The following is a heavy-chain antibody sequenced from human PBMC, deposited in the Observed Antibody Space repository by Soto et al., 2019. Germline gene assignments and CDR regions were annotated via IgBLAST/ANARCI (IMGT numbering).Heavy chain of an antibody. CDR2: INDQGGSP. D-gene: IGHD1-20*01. V-gene: IGHV3-74*01. CDR3: ARYFDPYNCNHDATCP. CDR1: GFTFSNYW. Sequence: GGSLRLSCAASGFTFSNYWMHWVRQAPGKGLVWISRINDQGGSPTYADSVKGRFTISRDNAKNTQYLQMSSLRAEDTAVYYCARYFDPYNCNHDATCPWGQGTLVPVAS. J-gene: IGHJ5*02.